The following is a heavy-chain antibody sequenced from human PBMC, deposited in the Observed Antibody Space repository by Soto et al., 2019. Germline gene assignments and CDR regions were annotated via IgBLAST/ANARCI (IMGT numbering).Heavy chain of an antibody. CDR1: GFTFSYG. CDR2: ISYDSSNK. Sequence: VQRLESGGGLIQPGGSLRLSCAASGFTFSYGIHWLSQAPGKGLEWVAYISYDSSNKFYGDSVKGRFTISRDNSKNTQFLQMNSLRAEDTAVYYCAKLVIGYCSGNTCDDYWGQGTLVAVSS. D-gene: IGHD2-15*01. J-gene: IGHJ4*02. V-gene: IGHV3-30*18. CDR3: AKLVIGYCSGNTCDDY.